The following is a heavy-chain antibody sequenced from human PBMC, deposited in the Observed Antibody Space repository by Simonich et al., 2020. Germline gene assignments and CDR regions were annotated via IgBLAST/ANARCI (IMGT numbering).Heavy chain of an antibody. CDR3: ARTNTMRELDTMVRGVDYFDY. Sequence: QVQLVQSGAEVKKPGSSVKVSCKASGGTFSSYAISWVRQAPGQGLEWMGGISPILGTANYAQKFQGRVTITADKSTSTAYMELSSLRSEDTAVYYCARTNTMRELDTMVRGVDYFDYWGQGTLVTVSS. D-gene: IGHD3-10*01. J-gene: IGHJ4*02. CDR2: ISPILGTA. V-gene: IGHV1-69*06. CDR1: GGTFSSYA.